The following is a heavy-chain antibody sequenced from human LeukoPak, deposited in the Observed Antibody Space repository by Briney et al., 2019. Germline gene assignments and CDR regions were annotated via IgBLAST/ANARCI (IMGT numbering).Heavy chain of an antibody. D-gene: IGHD2-21*02. J-gene: IGHJ4*02. CDR3: ARNFCGGDCYLFFDY. V-gene: IGHV4-30-4*01. Sequence: SETLSLTCAISGVSISNSNWWTWIRQPPGKGLEWIGYIYYSGSTYYNPSLKSRVTISVDTSKNQFSLKLSSVTAADTAVYYCARNFCGGDCYLFFDYWGQGALVTVSS. CDR2: IYYSGST. CDR1: GVSISNSNW.